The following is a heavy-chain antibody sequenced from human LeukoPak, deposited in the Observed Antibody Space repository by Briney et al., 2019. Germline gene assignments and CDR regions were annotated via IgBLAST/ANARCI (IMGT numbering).Heavy chain of an antibody. CDR2: ISSSSIYI. CDR1: GFTFSSYS. Sequence: GGSLRLSCAASGFTFSSYSMNWVRQAPGKGLEWVSSISSSSIYIYYADSVKGRFIISRDNAKNSLYLQMNSLRAEDTAVYYCARDHYYDSSGYYSYFDYWGQGTLVTVSS. V-gene: IGHV3-21*01. CDR3: ARDHYYDSSGYYSYFDY. D-gene: IGHD3-22*01. J-gene: IGHJ4*02.